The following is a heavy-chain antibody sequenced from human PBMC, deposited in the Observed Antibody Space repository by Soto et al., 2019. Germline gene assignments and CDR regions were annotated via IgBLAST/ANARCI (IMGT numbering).Heavy chain of an antibody. D-gene: IGHD3-22*01. CDR2: IFHDGTA. CDR1: GVSISSGNW. CDR3: ARDHHSYYDTSGYYPYFDF. V-gene: IGHV4-4*02. J-gene: IGHJ4*02. Sequence: SETLSLTCAVSGVSISSGNWWTWVRQSPQRGLEYIGEIFHDGTANYYPSFERRVAISLDTSNNQFSLRLTSLTAADTAVYFCARDHHSYYDTSGYYPYFDFWGQGTLVTVSS.